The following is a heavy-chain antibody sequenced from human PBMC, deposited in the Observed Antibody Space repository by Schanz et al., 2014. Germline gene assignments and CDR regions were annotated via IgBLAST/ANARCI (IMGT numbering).Heavy chain of an antibody. J-gene: IGHJ4*02. CDR2: ISFDGRNT. CDR1: GVTLSGYG. Sequence: GQLVESGGGLVQPGGSLRISCAASGVTLSGYGLHWVRQAPGKGLEWVGFISFDGRNTGYAHSVKGRFTISRDNAKNSLYLQMNSLTAEDTAVYYCARGVRIDYWGQGTLVTVSS. D-gene: IGHD3-3*01. CDR3: ARGVRIDY. V-gene: IGHV3-30*03.